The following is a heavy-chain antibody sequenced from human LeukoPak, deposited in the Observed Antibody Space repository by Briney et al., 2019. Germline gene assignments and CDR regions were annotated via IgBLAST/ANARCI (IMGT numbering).Heavy chain of an antibody. CDR2: ISSSSSYI. CDR1: GFTFSSYS. Sequence: GGSLRLSCAASGFTFSSYSMNWVRQAPGKGLEWVSSISSSSSYIYYADSVKGRFTISRDNAKNSLYLQMNSLRAEDTAVYYCARVWAHRGYYTSHDAFDTWGQGTMVTVSS. D-gene: IGHD3-3*01. CDR3: ARVWAHRGYYTSHDAFDT. V-gene: IGHV3-21*01. J-gene: IGHJ3*02.